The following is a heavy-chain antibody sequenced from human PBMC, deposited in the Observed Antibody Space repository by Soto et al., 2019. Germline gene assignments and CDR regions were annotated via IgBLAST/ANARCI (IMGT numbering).Heavy chain of an antibody. D-gene: IGHD6-19*01. CDR2: INTNNGDT. Sequence: QVRLVQSGAEVKKPGASVKVSCKASGYTFSGYYIHWVRQAPGQGPEWVGWINTNNGDTNYAQKYQGRVTMTRDTSITTVYMELNSLRSDDTAVYYCARGRSVAGKKFDYWGQGTLVTVS. CDR3: ARGRSVAGKKFDY. CDR1: GYTFSGYY. J-gene: IGHJ4*02. V-gene: IGHV1-2*02.